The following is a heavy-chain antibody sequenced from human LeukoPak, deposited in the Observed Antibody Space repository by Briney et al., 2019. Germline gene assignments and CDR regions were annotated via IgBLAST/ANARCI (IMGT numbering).Heavy chain of an antibody. CDR3: ARERMAWISPTRDHYYYYGMDV. D-gene: IGHD5-12*01. Sequence: SVKVSCKASGGTFSSYAISWVRQAPGQGLEWMGRIIPIFGIANYAQKFQGRVTITADKPTSTAYMELSSLRSEDTAVYYCARERMAWISPTRDHYYYYGMDVWGQGTTVTVSS. CDR1: GGTFSSYA. CDR2: IIPIFGIA. J-gene: IGHJ6*02. V-gene: IGHV1-69*04.